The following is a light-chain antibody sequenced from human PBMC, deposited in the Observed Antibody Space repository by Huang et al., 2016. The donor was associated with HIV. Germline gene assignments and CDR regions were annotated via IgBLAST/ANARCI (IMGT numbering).Light chain of an antibody. J-gene: IGKJ3*01. CDR2: GAS. CDR1: QSVSSN. CDR3: QQYNNWPPEET. V-gene: IGKV3-15*01. Sequence: EIVMTQSPVTLSVSPGERATLSCRASQSVSSNLAWYQKKAGQAPRLLIYGASTRATGSPARFSGSGSGTEFTLTISSLLSEDFAVYYCQQYNNWPPEETFGPGTKVDIK.